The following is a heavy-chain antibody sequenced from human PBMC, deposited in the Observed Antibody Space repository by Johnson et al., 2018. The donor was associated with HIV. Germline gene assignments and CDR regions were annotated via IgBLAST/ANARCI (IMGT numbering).Heavy chain of an antibody. V-gene: IGHV3-33*08. CDR2: IRYDGSNK. CDR3: AREYEAFDI. J-gene: IGHJ3*02. CDR1: GFTFSSYA. Sequence: QVQLVESGGGVVQPGRSLRLSCAASGFTFSSYAMHWVRQAPGKGLEWVAFIRYDGSNKYYADSVKGRFTISRDNAKNSLYLQMNSLRAEDTAVYYCAREYEAFDIWGQGTMVTVSS.